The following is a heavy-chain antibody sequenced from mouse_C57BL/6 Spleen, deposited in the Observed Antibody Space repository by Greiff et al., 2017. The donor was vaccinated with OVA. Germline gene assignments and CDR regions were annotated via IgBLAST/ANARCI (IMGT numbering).Heavy chain of an antibody. D-gene: IGHD2-2*01. Sequence: QVHVKQPGTELVKPGASVKLSCKASGYTFTSYWLHWVKQRPGQGLEWIGNINPSNGGTNYNEKFKSKATLTVDKSSSRAYMQLSSLTSEDSAVYYCARTSYYGYDGNFDYWGQGTTLTVSS. CDR1: GYTFTSYW. CDR2: INPSNGGT. CDR3: ARTSYYGYDGNFDY. V-gene: IGHV1-53*01. J-gene: IGHJ2*01.